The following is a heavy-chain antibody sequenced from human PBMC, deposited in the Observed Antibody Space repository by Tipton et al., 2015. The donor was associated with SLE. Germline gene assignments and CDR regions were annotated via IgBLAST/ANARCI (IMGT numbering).Heavy chain of an antibody. Sequence: TLSLTCAVEGGSFNTYYWTRIRQPPGGGLEWIGEINDGGITNYNPSLKSRVTISVDTSNDQFSLKLSSVTAADTAVYYCARRRQLGTSYYYPLDVWGQETTVTVSS. CDR3: ARRRQLGTSYYYPLDV. J-gene: IGHJ6*02. V-gene: IGHV4-34*01. CDR2: INDGGIT. CDR1: GGSFNTYY. D-gene: IGHD2-2*01.